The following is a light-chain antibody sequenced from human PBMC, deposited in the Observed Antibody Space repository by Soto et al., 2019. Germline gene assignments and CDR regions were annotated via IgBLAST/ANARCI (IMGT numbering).Light chain of an antibody. J-gene: IGLJ2*01. V-gene: IGLV2-23*03. CDR3: CSYAGSSTFVL. CDR1: SSDVGSYNL. Sequence: QSALTQPASVSGSPGQSITISCTQTSSDVGSYNLVSWYQQHPGKAPKLMIYEGSKRPSGVSNRFSGSKSGNRASLTISGRQAEDEADYYCCSYAGSSTFVLFGGGTKLTGL. CDR2: EGS.